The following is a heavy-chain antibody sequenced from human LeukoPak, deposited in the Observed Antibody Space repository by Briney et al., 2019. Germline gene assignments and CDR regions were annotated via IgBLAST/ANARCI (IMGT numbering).Heavy chain of an antibody. J-gene: IGHJ6*02. CDR3: ARGKRYYYYGMDV. V-gene: IGHV4-59*01. CDR1: SIXXXX. Sequence: SIXXXXWSWXXXXPGKGLEWIGYIYYSGSTNYNPSLKSRVTISVDTSKNQFSLKLSSVTAADTAVYYCARGKRYYYYGMDVWGQGTTVTVSS. CDR2: IYYSGST.